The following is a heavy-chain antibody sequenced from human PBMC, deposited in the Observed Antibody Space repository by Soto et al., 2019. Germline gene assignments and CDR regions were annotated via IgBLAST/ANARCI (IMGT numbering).Heavy chain of an antibody. V-gene: IGHV1-18*01. CDR1: GYTFTSYG. Sequence: ASVKVSCKASGYTFTSYGISWVRQAPGQGLEWMGWISAYNGNTNYAQKLQGRVTMTTDTSTSTAYMELRSLRSDDTAVDYCAFFGVGYNWFDPWGQGTLVTVSS. CDR3: AFFGVGYNWFDP. D-gene: IGHD3-3*01. J-gene: IGHJ5*02. CDR2: ISAYNGNT.